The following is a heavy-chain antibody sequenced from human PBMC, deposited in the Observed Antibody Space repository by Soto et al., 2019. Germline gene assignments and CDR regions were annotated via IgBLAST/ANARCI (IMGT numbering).Heavy chain of an antibody. D-gene: IGHD3-3*01. V-gene: IGHV3-21*01. J-gene: IGHJ4*02. CDR3: ARDDFWSGYKREVGVY. CDR2: ISSSSSYI. Sequence: EVQLVESGGGLVKPGGSLRPSFAPSGLTLGAITMNWFPQAPGRGLGWVSSISSSSSYIYYADSVKGRFTISRDNAKNSLYLQMNSLRAEDTAVYYCARDDFWSGYKREVGVYWGQGTLVTVSS. CDR1: GLTLGAIT.